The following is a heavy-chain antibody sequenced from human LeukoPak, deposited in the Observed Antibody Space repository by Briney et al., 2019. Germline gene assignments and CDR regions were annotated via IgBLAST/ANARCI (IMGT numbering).Heavy chain of an antibody. D-gene: IGHD2-21*02. V-gene: IGHV3-21*01. CDR3: ARDNIQAGGGDPDY. Sequence: GGSLRLSCAASGFTFSSYSMNWVRQAPGKGLEWVSSISSSSSYIYYADSVKGRFTISRDNAKNSLYLQMNSLRAEDTAVYYCARDNIQAGGGDPDYWGQGTLVTVSS. CDR2: ISSSSSYI. J-gene: IGHJ4*02. CDR1: GFTFSSYS.